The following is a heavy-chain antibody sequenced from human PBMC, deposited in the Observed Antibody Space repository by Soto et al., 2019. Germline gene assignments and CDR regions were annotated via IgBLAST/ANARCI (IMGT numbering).Heavy chain of an antibody. CDR3: ARLGSVFGYSTPRRAPLAI. Sequence: PGESLKISCKGSGYSFTSYWIGWVRQMPGKGLEWMGIIYPGDSDTRYSPSFQGQVTISADKSISTAYLQWSSLKASDTAMYYCARLGSVFGYSTPRRAPLAIWGQGTMVPVSS. CDR1: GYSFTSYW. CDR2: IYPGDSDT. D-gene: IGHD3-3*01. J-gene: IGHJ3*02. V-gene: IGHV5-51*01.